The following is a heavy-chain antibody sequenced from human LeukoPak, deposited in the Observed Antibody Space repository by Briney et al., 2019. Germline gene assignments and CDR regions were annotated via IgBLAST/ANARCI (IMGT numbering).Heavy chain of an antibody. D-gene: IGHD3-10*01. CDR2: IYYSGST. J-gene: IGHJ4*02. CDR1: GGSISSYY. CDR3: ARRSYSREGCFDH. Sequence: SETLSLTCTVSGGSISSYYWSWIRQPPGKGLEWIGYIYYSGSTNYNPSLKSRVTISVDTSKNQFSLKLSSATAADTAVYYCARRSYSREGCFDHWGQGTLVTVSS. V-gene: IGHV4-59*08.